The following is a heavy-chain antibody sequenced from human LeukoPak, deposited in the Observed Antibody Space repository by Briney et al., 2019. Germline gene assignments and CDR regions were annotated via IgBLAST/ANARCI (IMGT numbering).Heavy chain of an antibody. CDR1: GFTFSNAW. Sequence: KTGGSLRLSCAASGFTFSNAWMSWVRQAPGKGLEWVGRIKSKTDRGTTDYATPVKGRFTISRDDSKTMRYMQINSLKTEDTAVYYCTTGGYCSSTSCYNGADYWGQGTLVTVSS. V-gene: IGHV3-15*01. J-gene: IGHJ4*02. D-gene: IGHD2-2*02. CDR2: IKSKTDRGTT. CDR3: TTGGYCSSTSCYNGADY.